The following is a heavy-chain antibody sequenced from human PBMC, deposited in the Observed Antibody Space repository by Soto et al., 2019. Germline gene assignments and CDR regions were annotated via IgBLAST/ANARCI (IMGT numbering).Heavy chain of an antibody. D-gene: IGHD3-10*01. J-gene: IGHJ6*02. Sequence: SETLSLTCTVSGGSISNHYWSWIRQPPGKGLEWIGCIYYSGSTNYNPSLKSRVTISVDTSKNQFSLKLSSVTATDTAVYYCARGVHNYGMDVWGQGTTVTVSS. V-gene: IGHV4-59*08. CDR1: GGSISNHY. CDR2: IYYSGST. CDR3: ARGVHNYGMDV.